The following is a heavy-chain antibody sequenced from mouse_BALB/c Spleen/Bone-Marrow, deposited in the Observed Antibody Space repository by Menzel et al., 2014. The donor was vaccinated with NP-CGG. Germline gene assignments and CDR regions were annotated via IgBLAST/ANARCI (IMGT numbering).Heavy chain of an antibody. CDR2: INPNNGAT. Sequence: EVKLMESGPELVKPGASVKISCKTSGYTFTEYTMHWVKPSHGKSLEWIGGINPNNGATSYNQKFKGKATLTVDKSSSTAYMELRSLTSEDSAVYFCARRQFGPAWFAYWGQGTLVTVSA. V-gene: IGHV1-22*01. D-gene: IGHD6-1*01. CDR3: ARRQFGPAWFAY. CDR1: GYTFTEYT. J-gene: IGHJ3*01.